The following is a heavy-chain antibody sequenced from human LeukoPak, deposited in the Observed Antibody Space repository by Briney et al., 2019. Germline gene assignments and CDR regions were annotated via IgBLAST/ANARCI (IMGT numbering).Heavy chain of an antibody. J-gene: IGHJ4*02. CDR3: TTLNDY. V-gene: IGHV3-15*01. Sequence: GGSLRLSCAASGFTFSNAWMSWVRQAPGKGLEWVGCIKSKTDGGTTDYAAPVKGRFTISRDDSKNTLCLQMNSLKTEDTAVYYCTTLNDYWGQGTLVTVSS. CDR1: GFTFSNAW. CDR2: IKSKTDGGTT.